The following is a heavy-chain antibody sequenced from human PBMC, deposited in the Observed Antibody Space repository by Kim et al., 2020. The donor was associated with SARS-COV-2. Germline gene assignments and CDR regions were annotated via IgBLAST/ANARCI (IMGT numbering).Heavy chain of an antibody. CDR1: GGSISSGGYY. CDR3: ARGGEDYYGSGSYHDY. Sequence: SETLSLTCTVSGGSISSGGYYWSWIRQHPGKGLEWIGYIYYSGSTYYNPSLKSRVTMPVDTSKNQFSLKLSSVTAADTAVYYCARGGEDYYGSGSYHDYWGQGTLVTVSS. V-gene: IGHV4-31*03. D-gene: IGHD3-10*01. CDR2: IYYSGST. J-gene: IGHJ4*02.